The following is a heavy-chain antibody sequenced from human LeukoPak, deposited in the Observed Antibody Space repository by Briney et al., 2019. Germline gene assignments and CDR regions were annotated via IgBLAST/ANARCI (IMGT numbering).Heavy chain of an antibody. CDR2: ISYDGSNK. D-gene: IGHD3-22*01. J-gene: IGHJ4*02. CDR1: GFTFSSYG. Sequence: GGSLRLSCAASGFTFSSYGMHWVRQAPGKGLEWVAVISYDGSNKYYADSVKGRFTISRDNSKNTLYLQMNSLRAEDTAVYYCAKEMRGYYYDSSGYYYEGIHLDYWGQGTLVTVSS. V-gene: IGHV3-30*18. CDR3: AKEMRGYYYDSSGYYYEGIHLDY.